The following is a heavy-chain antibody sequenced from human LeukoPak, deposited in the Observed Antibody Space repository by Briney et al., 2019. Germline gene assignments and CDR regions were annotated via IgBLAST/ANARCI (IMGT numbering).Heavy chain of an antibody. CDR2: ISGSGGST. Sequence: GGSLRLSCAASGFTFSSYAMSWVRQAPGKGLEWVSAISGSGGSTYYADSVKGRFTISRDNSKNTLYLQMNSLRAEDTAVYYCAKKGFDFWSGSMKGFDYWGQGTLVTVSS. CDR3: AKKGFDFWSGSMKGFDY. V-gene: IGHV3-23*01. D-gene: IGHD3-3*01. CDR1: GFTFSSYA. J-gene: IGHJ4*02.